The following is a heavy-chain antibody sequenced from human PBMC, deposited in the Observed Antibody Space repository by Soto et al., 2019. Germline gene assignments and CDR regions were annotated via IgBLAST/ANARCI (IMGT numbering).Heavy chain of an antibody. V-gene: IGHV4-30-4*01. CDR2: IYDSGST. Sequence: PSETLSLTCTVSGGSVGSGEYYYSWIRQPPGKGLEWIGYIYDSGSTNYTPSLKGRVTMSLDRSNNQVSLKLSSVTAADTAVYFCARDVAHGYTENVWGQGTMVTVSS. CDR1: GGSVGSGEYY. J-gene: IGHJ3*01. CDR3: ARDVAHGYTENV. D-gene: IGHD5-18*01.